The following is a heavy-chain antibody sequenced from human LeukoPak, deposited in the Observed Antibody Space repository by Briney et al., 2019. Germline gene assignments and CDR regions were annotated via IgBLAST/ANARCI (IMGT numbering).Heavy chain of an antibody. CDR2: IWYDGSKK. CDR1: GYTFRRNG. Sequence: TGGSLRLSCAASGYTFRRNGMHWVRQAPGKGLEWVAVIWYDGSKKYYGDSVRGRFTISRDNSKNTLYLQMNSLRAEDTAVYYCAKDIRSGWLSYWGQGTLVTVSS. D-gene: IGHD6-19*01. V-gene: IGHV3-33*06. CDR3: AKDIRSGWLSY. J-gene: IGHJ4*02.